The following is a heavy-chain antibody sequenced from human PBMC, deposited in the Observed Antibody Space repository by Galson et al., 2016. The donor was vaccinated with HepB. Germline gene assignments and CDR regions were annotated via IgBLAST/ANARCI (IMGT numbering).Heavy chain of an antibody. J-gene: IGHJ5*02. D-gene: IGHD2-8*02. CDR2: IYWDDDK. Sequence: PALVKPTQTLTLTCTFSGFSLTSTCVGVGWFRQPPGKALEWLALIYWDDDKRYSPSLKSRPTITRDSSKNQVVLTMTNMDPAATGTYFCAHGGVFFGVIREKGWFDPWGQGTLVTVSS. CDR1: GFSLTSTCVG. CDR3: AHGGVFFGVIREKGWFDP. V-gene: IGHV2-5*02.